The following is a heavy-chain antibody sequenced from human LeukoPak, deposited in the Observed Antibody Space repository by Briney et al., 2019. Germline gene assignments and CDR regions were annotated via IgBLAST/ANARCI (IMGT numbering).Heavy chain of an antibody. Sequence: PGGSLRLSCAASGFTFSSYAMSWVRQAPGKGLEWVSTISGSGGSTYYADSVKGRFTISRDNSKNTLYLQMNSLGAEDTAVYYCARGGSSGYYTHFDYWGQGTLVTVSS. CDR3: ARGGSSGYYTHFDY. J-gene: IGHJ4*02. CDR1: GFTFSSYA. V-gene: IGHV3-23*01. CDR2: ISGSGGST. D-gene: IGHD3-22*01.